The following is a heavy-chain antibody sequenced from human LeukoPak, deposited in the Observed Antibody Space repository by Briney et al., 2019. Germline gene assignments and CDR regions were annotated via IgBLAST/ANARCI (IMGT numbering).Heavy chain of an antibody. D-gene: IGHD3-22*01. CDR2: IYTSGGT. Sequence: PLETLSLTCTVSSGSISRGSHHWSWIRQPAGKGLEWIGRIYTSGGTNYNPSLKSRVTISVDMSKNQFSLKLSSVTAADTAVYYCARDVGYYNSSGYYYNDQYYTDDWGKGNSVTVSS. V-gene: IGHV4-61*02. J-gene: IGHJ6*03. CDR1: SGSISRGSHH. CDR3: ARDVGYYNSSGYYYNDQYYTDD.